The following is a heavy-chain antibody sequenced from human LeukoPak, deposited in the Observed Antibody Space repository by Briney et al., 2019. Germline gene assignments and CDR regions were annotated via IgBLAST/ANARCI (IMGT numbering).Heavy chain of an antibody. D-gene: IGHD2-8*01. J-gene: IGHJ6*02. CDR3: AKDSAPYVTYGMDV. Sequence: GRSLRLSCAASGFTFSSYGMHWVRQAPGKGLEWVAVISYDGCNKYYADSVKGRFTISRDNSKNTLYLQMNSLRAEDTAVYYCAKDSAPYVTYGMDVWGQGTTVTVSS. CDR1: GFTFSSYG. CDR2: ISYDGCNK. V-gene: IGHV3-30*18.